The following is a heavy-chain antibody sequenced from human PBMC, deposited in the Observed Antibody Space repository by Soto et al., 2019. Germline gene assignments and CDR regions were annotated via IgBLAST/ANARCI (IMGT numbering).Heavy chain of an antibody. CDR1: GFTFSNYA. CDR2: VSFSGNSP. V-gene: IGHV3-23*01. Sequence: EVQLLESGGGLVQPGGSLRLSCAASGFTFSNYALTWVRQISGKGLEWVSSVSFSGNSPYYADSVKGRFTISRDNSKNTLYLQLTALRAGDTAVYYCAKRRESGGDGGPNYFDYWGQGTLVTVSS. CDR3: AKRRESGGDGGPNYFDY. D-gene: IGHD2-21*01. J-gene: IGHJ4*02.